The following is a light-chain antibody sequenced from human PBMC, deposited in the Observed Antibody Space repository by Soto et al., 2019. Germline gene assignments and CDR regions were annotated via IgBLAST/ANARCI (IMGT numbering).Light chain of an antibody. J-gene: IGKJ4*01. CDR2: ADS. CDR3: QQYGTSLT. CDR1: QSIKNNF. Sequence: IVLTQSPGALSLSPGEGATLSCRASQSIKNNFLAWYQQRPGQAPRLLIHADSIRSSGIPDRFTGTASGTDFTITISRLEPDDFAVYYCQQYGTSLTFGGGTRVE. V-gene: IGKV3-20*01.